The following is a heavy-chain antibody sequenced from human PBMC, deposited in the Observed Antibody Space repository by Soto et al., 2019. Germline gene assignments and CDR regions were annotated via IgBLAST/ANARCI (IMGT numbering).Heavy chain of an antibody. CDR3: ASGTRGLGYYNGLDY. D-gene: IGHD1-26*01. V-gene: IGHV1-69*06. CDR2: IIPIFGTA. Sequence: ASVKVSCKASGGTFSSYAISWVRQAPGQGLEWMGGIIPIFGTANYAQKFQGRVTITADKSTSTAYMELSSLKTEDTAVYYCASGTRGLGYYNGLDYWGQGTPVTVSS. J-gene: IGHJ4*02. CDR1: GGTFSSYA.